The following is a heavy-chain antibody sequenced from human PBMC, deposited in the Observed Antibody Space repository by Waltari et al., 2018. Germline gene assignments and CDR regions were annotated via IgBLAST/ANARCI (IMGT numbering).Heavy chain of an antibody. V-gene: IGHV4-59*01. J-gene: IGHJ2*01. Sequence: QVQLQESGPGLVKPSETLSLTCTVPGGSISSYYWSWIRQPPGKGLEWIGYIYYSGSANYNPSLKSRVTISVDTSKNHFSLKVSSVTAADTAVYYCAREEDWYFDLWGRGTLVTVSS. CDR1: GGSISSYY. CDR2: IYYSGSA. CDR3: AREEDWYFDL.